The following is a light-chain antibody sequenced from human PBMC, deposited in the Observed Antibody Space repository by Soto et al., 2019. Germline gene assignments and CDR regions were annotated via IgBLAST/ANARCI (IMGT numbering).Light chain of an antibody. J-gene: IGKJ1*01. CDR2: DAS. CDR3: QQYNSYSYT. CDR1: QSISSW. V-gene: IGKV1-5*01. Sequence: DIQMTQSPSTLSASVGDRVTITCRASQSISSWLAWYQQKQGKAPKLLIYDASSLESGVPSRFSGSGSGTEFTLTISSLQPDDFATYYCQQYNSYSYTFGQGTKVEIK.